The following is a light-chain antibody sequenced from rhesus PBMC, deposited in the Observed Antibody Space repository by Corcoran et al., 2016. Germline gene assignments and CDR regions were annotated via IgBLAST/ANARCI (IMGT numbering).Light chain of an antibody. CDR3: QQHDSSPFT. J-gene: IGKJ3*01. Sequence: DIQMTQSPSSLSASVGDRVTITCRASQGISNWLAWYQQKPGKAPKLLIYRASNLESGVPSRFSGTGSGTEFTLTISSLQPEDIATYYCQQHDSSPFTFGPGTKRDIK. V-gene: IGKV1-69*01. CDR1: QGISNW. CDR2: RAS.